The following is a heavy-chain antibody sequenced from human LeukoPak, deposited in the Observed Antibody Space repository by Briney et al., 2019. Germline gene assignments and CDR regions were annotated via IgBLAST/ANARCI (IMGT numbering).Heavy chain of an antibody. CDR1: GYTFPSYF. D-gene: IGHD2-15*01. J-gene: IGHJ5*02. CDR2: INPTGGST. V-gene: IGHV1-46*01. Sequence: ASVKVSCKASGYTFPSYFMHWVRQAPGQGLEWMGIINPTGGSTTYAQKLQGRVTMTTDTSTSTAYMELRSLRSDDTAVYYCAREPSGGSSSRGFDPWGQGTLVTVSS. CDR3: AREPSGGSSSRGFDP.